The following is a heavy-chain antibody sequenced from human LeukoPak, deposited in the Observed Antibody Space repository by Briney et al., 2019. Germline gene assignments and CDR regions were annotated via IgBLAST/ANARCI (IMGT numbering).Heavy chain of an antibody. D-gene: IGHD6-19*01. CDR2: IGISGDT. CDR1: GFTLRSYD. CDR3: ARGGIPVSGIDEIDY. V-gene: IGHV3-13*01. J-gene: IGHJ4*02. Sequence: GGSLRLSCAASGFTLRSYDMHWVRQATGKGLEWVSAIGISGDTYYPGSVKGRFTISRENAKNSLYLQMNSLTAGDTAVYYCARGGIPVSGIDEIDYWGQGTLVTVSS.